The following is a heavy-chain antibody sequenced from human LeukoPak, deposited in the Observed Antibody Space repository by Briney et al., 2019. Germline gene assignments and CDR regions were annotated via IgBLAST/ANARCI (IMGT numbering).Heavy chain of an antibody. CDR1: GFTFTNYW. D-gene: IGHD6-13*01. CDR3: ARGGTSGYSSSLHFWGGNYYFDY. CDR2: IKQDGNEK. Sequence: GGSLTLSCAASGFTFTNYWMSWVRQAPGTGLEWVANIKQDGNEKYYVDSVRGRFTITRDNAKNTLYLQMNSLSAEDTAVYYCARGGTSGYSSSLHFWGGNYYFDYWGQGTLVTVSS. J-gene: IGHJ4*02. V-gene: IGHV3-7*01.